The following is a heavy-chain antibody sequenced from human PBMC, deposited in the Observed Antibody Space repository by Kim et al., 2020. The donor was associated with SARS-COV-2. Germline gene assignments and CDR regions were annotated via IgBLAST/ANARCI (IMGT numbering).Heavy chain of an antibody. Sequence: SETLSLTCPVSGGSISSSTNYYWGWIRQTPGKGLEWIGSIYYSGTTYYNPSLKSRLTIAVDTSKNHFSLNLSSMTAADTGVYYCGSRISCAVGATEYVDHGGHGALGTVGS. J-gene: IGHJ4*01. D-gene: IGHD1-26*01. V-gene: IGHV4-39*02. CDR3: GSRISCAVGATEYVDH. CDR2: IYYSGTT. CDR1: GGSISSSTNYY.